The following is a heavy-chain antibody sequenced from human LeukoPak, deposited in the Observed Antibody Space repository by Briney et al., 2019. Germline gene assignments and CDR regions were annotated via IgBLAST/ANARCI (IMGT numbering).Heavy chain of an antibody. CDR3: ARAPPRDGYNYGYFDY. CDR2: ISSSSSYI. CDR1: GFTFSSYS. J-gene: IGHJ4*02. V-gene: IGHV3-21*01. D-gene: IGHD5-24*01. Sequence: GGSLRLSCAASGFTFSSYSMNWVRQAPGKGLEWVSSISSSSSYIYYADSVKGRFTISRDNAKNSLYLQMNSLRAGDTAVYYCARAPPRDGYNYGYFDYWGQGTLVTVSS.